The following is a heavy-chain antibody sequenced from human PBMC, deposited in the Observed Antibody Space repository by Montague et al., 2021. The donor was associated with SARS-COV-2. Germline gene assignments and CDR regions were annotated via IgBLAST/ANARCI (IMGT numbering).Heavy chain of an antibody. CDR3: ARAQNTCFIANCVNYFEV. V-gene: IGHV4-59*01. Sequence: SETLSLTCEVPGGSFSSYYWSWIRQSPGKGLEWIGYVHYTGSTKYNPSLKTRVTLSLDTPKKHCSLKLKSVTAADTAVYYCARAQNTCFIANCVNYFEVWGLGALVTVSS. CDR1: GGSFSSYY. CDR2: VHYTGST. D-gene: IGHD1-1*01. J-gene: IGHJ4*02.